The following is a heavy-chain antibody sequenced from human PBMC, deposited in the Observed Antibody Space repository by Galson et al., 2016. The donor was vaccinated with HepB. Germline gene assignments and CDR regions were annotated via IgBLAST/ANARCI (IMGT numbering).Heavy chain of an antibody. J-gene: IGHJ4*02. D-gene: IGHD3-22*01. CDR2: MSSSSGTI. CDR3: ARSRWLPPTYFDF. V-gene: IGHV3-48*01. CDR1: GFTFSSYS. Sequence: SLRLSCAASGFTFSSYSMTWVRQAPGKGLEWVSHMSSSSGTIYYADSVKGRFTISRDNAKNTLYLQMNSLRAEDTAVYSCARSRWLPPTYFDFWGQGTLVTVSS.